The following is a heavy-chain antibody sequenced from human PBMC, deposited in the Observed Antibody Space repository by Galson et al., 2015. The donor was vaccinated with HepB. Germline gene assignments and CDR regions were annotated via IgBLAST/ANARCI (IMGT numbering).Heavy chain of an antibody. CDR3: TRLGSGSYSIHTSYYYMDV. CDR2: VRSKAYGGTI. J-gene: IGHJ6*03. D-gene: IGHD1-26*01. CDR1: GFSFGDYA. V-gene: IGHV3-49*03. Sequence: SLRLSCAASGFSFGDYAMSWFRQAPGKGLGWIGFVRSKAYGGTIDYAASVKGRFTISRDDSKSIAYLQMNSLKTEDTAVYYCTRLGSGSYSIHTSYYYMDVWGKGTTVTVSS.